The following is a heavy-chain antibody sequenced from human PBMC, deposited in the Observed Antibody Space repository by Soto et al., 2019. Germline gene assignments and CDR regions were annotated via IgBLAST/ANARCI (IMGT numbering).Heavy chain of an antibody. J-gene: IGHJ6*02. CDR2: IIPLLNTP. V-gene: IGHV1-69*01. D-gene: IGHD6-6*01. CDR1: GGTFTSYA. Sequence: QVQLGQSGGEVRKPGSSVKVSCRASGGTFTSYAVSWVRQAPGQGLEWMGVIIPLLNTPKYAPKFQDRVTITAEASATIAYMELSSLRSEDTAGYCWARESSSPNYYYYGVEVWGQGTRVTASS. CDR3: ARESSSPNYYYYGVEV.